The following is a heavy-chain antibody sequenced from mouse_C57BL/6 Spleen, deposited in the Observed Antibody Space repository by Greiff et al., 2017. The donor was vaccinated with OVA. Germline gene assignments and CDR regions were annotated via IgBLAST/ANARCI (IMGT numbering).Heavy chain of an antibody. D-gene: IGHD2-4*01. CDR2: ISSGGSYT. CDR3: ARHDGNYYDYDGNYFDY. J-gene: IGHJ2*01. CDR1: GFTFSSYG. Sequence: EVKVVESGGDLVKPGGSLKLSCAASGFTFSSYGMSWVRQTPDKRLEWVATISSGGSYTYYPDSVKGRFTISRDNAKNTLYLQMSSLKSEDTAMYYCARHDGNYYDYDGNYFDYWGQGTTLTVSS. V-gene: IGHV5-6*01.